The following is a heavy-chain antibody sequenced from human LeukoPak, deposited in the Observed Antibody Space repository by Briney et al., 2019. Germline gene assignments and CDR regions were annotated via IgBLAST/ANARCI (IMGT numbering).Heavy chain of an antibody. Sequence: GGSLRLSCAASGFTFSNYAMSWVRQAPGKGLEWVSTISGSGGNTYYADSVKGRFTISRDSSKSTLYLQMNSLRAEDTAVYYCAKNRQQLDYWGQGTLVTVSS. CDR3: AKNRQQLDY. D-gene: IGHD6-13*01. CDR2: ISGSGGNT. J-gene: IGHJ4*02. V-gene: IGHV3-23*01. CDR1: GFTFSNYA.